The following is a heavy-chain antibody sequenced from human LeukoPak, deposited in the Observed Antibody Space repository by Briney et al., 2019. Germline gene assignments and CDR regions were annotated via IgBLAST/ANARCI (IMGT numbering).Heavy chain of an antibody. CDR3: ARVRGIGSSSGWYRWYYFDY. D-gene: IGHD6-19*01. V-gene: IGHV4-34*01. CDR1: GGSFSGYY. CDR2: INHSGST. Sequence: SETLSLTCAVYGGSFSGYYWSWIRQPPGKGLEWIGGINHSGSTNYNPSLKSRVTISVDTSKDQFSLKLSSVTAADTAVYYCARVRGIGSSSGWYRWYYFDYWGQGTLVTVSS. J-gene: IGHJ4*02.